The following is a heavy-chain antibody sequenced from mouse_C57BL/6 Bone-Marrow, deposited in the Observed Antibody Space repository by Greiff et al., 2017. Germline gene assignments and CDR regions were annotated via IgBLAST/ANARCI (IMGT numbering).Heavy chain of an antibody. CDR3: AYEYEAWFAY. J-gene: IGHJ3*01. CDR2: IHPNSGST. V-gene: IGHV1-64*01. Sequence: VQLQQPGAELVKPGASVKLSCKASGYTFTSYWMHWVKQRPGQGLEWIGMIHPNSGSTNYNEKFKSKATLTVDKSSSPAYMQRSSLTSEDSAVYYCAYEYEAWFAYWGQGTLVTVSA. CDR1: GYTFTSYW. D-gene: IGHD2-4*01.